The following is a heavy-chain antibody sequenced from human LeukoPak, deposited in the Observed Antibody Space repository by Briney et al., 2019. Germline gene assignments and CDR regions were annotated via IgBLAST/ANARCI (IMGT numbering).Heavy chain of an antibody. Sequence: TGGSLRLSCAASGFTFSSYAMSWVCQAPGKGPEWVSAISGSGGSTYYADSVKGRFTISRDNSKNTLYLQMNSLRAEDTAVYYCATTYYDFWSGYYLWGQGTLVTVSS. CDR2: ISGSGGST. CDR1: GFTFSSYA. CDR3: ATTYYDFWSGYYL. J-gene: IGHJ4*02. D-gene: IGHD3-3*01. V-gene: IGHV3-23*01.